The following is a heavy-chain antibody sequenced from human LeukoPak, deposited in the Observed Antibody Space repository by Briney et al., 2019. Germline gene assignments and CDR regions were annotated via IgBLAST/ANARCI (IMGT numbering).Heavy chain of an antibody. Sequence: PGGSLRLSCAASGFTFSNYWMHWVRQAPGKGLEWVSSISSSSSYIYYADSVKGRFTISRDNARNSLYLQMNSLRAEDTAVFYCAIEGSGVFDYWGQGTLVTVSS. CDR3: AIEGSGVFDY. CDR1: GFTFSNYW. D-gene: IGHD3-10*01. CDR2: ISSSSSYI. J-gene: IGHJ4*02. V-gene: IGHV3-21*01.